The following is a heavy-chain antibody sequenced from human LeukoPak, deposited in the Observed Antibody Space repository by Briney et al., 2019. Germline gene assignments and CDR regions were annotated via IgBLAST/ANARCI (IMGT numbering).Heavy chain of an antibody. J-gene: IGHJ3*02. CDR2: INPNSGGT. D-gene: IGHD6-13*01. Sequence: ASVKVSCKASGYTFTGYYMHWVRQVPGQGLEWMGWINPNSGGTNYAQKFQGRVTMTRDTSISTAYMGLSRLRSDDTAVYYCARSVFPSSSVDIWGQGTMVTVSS. CDR1: GYTFTGYY. CDR3: ARSVFPSSSVDI. V-gene: IGHV1-2*02.